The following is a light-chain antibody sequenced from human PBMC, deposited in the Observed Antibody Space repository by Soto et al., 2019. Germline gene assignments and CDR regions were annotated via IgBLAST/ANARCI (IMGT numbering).Light chain of an antibody. Sequence: EINMPQSPSSLASSVGDRVTITCRASQGISNYLAWYQQKPGKVPKLLIYAASTLQSGVPSRFSGSGSGTEFTLTISSLQPDDFATYYCRKYNIYWWTFGQGTKVDNK. J-gene: IGKJ1*01. CDR1: QGISNY. V-gene: IGKV1-27*01. CDR3: RKYNIYWWT. CDR2: AAS.